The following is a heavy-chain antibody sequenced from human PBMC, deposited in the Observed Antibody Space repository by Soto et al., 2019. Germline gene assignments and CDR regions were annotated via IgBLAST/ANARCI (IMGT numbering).Heavy chain of an antibody. CDR3: AREYTAWPIDYGFDV. CDR1: GVTFSNFS. J-gene: IGHJ6*01. V-gene: IGHV3-21*01. CDR2: ISSRSDI. D-gene: IGHD2-2*02. Sequence: AAGSLGLSCIGSGVTFSNFSINWVRQAPGKGLEWVSSISSRSDIYYADSLKGRFTISRDNAKNSVSLQMNSLRAEDTAVYYCAREYTAWPIDYGFDVWRQGPTVTV.